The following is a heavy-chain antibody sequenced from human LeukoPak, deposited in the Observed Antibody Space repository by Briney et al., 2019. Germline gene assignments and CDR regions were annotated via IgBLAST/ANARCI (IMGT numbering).Heavy chain of an antibody. D-gene: IGHD2-2*01. CDR1: GFTFSSYW. CDR3: ARDIVVVPAAAYNWFDP. Sequence: TRGSLRLSCAASGFTFSSYWMSWVRQAPGKGLEWVANIKQDGSEKYYVDSVKGRFTISRDNAKNSLYLQMNSLRAEDTAVYYCARDIVVVPAAAYNWFDPWGQGTLVTVSS. CDR2: IKQDGSEK. J-gene: IGHJ5*02. V-gene: IGHV3-7*01.